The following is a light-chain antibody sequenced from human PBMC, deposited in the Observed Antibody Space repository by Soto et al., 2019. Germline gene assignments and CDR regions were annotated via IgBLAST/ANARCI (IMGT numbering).Light chain of an antibody. CDR2: GAS. CDR3: QQYGRSPFT. CDR1: QSVSSNN. V-gene: IGKV3-20*01. Sequence: EIVLTQSPGTLSLSPGERATLSCRASQSVSSNNLAWYQQRPGQAPRVVIYGASTRATGIPERFSGSGSGTDFTLTISRLEPEDFAVYYCQQYGRSPFTFVPWTKVDIK. J-gene: IGKJ3*01.